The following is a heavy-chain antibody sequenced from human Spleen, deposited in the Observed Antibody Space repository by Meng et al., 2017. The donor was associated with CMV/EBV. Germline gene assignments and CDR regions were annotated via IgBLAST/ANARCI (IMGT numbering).Heavy chain of an antibody. CDR2: IYFIGKT. CDR1: GGSIRGDY. Sequence: SETLSLTCSVSGGSIRGDYWSWIRQTPGKGMEWIGYIYFIGKTNYNPSLESRVTTSLDTSLNQFSLRLTSLTSADAAVYYCARAPYGSGSYYQGPPRYFDLWGRGTLVTVSS. J-gene: IGHJ2*01. V-gene: IGHV4-59*01. D-gene: IGHD3-10*01. CDR3: ARAPYGSGSYYQGPPRYFDL.